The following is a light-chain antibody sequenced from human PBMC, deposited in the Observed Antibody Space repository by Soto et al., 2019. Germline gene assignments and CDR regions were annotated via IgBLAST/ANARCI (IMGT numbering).Light chain of an antibody. CDR1: QSTSNH. J-gene: IGKJ1*01. CDR3: QQSYSSPPT. Sequence: DIQMTQSPSSLSASVEDRVIISCRASQSTSNHLNWYQQKPGKAPKLLIFAASSLQSGVPSRFSGSRSGPDFTLTISSLQPEDFATYYCQQSYSSPPTFGQGTKVDIK. CDR2: AAS. V-gene: IGKV1-39*01.